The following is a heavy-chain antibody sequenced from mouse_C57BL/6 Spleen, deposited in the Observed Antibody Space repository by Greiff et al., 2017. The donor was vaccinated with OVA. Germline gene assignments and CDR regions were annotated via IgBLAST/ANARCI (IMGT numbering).Heavy chain of an antibody. V-gene: IGHV1-80*01. CDR2: IYPGDGDT. J-gene: IGHJ4*01. D-gene: IGHD1-1*01. CDR3: SRDDYGSSYGYAMDY. Sequence: VQLQQPGAELVKPGASVKISCKASGYAFSSYWMNWVKQRPGKGLEWIGQIYPGDGDTNYNGKFKGKATLTADKSSSTAYMQLSSLTSEDSAVYFCSRDDYGSSYGYAMDYWGQGTSVTVSS. CDR1: GYAFSSYW.